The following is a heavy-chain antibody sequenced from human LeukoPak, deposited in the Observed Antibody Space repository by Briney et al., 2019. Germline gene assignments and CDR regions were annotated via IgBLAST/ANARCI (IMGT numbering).Heavy chain of an antibody. CDR3: ARDIPYYDFWSGSGPSYYFDY. D-gene: IGHD3-3*01. V-gene: IGHV4-38-2*02. CDR1: GYSISSGYY. J-gene: IGHJ4*02. Sequence: SETLSLTCTVSGYSISSGYYWGWIRQPPGKGLKWIGSISHSGSTYYNPSLKSRVTISVDTSKNQFSLKLSSLTAADTAVYYCARDIPYYDFWSGSGPSYYFDYWGQGTLVTVSS. CDR2: ISHSGST.